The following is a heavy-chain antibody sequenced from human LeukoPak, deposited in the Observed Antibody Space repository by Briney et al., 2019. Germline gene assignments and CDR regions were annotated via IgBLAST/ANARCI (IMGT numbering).Heavy chain of an antibody. D-gene: IGHD3-22*01. CDR1: GGSISSSSYY. V-gene: IGHV4-39*01. CDR3: ARYWSPMIVVAVDY. CDR2: IYYSGST. J-gene: IGHJ4*02. Sequence: SETLSLTCTVSGGSISSSSYYWGWIRQPPGKGLEWIGSIYYSGSTYYNPSLKSRVTISVDTSKNQFSLKLSSVTAADTAVYYCARYWSPMIVVAVDYWGQGTLVTVSS.